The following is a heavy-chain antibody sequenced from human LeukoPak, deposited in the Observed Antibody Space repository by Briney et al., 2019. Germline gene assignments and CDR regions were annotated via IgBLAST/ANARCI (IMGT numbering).Heavy chain of an antibody. V-gene: IGHV3-33*01. D-gene: IGHD6-6*01. CDR3: ATSIAATNAFDI. Sequence: GGSLRLSCAASGFTFSSYGMHWVRQAPGKGLEWVAVIWYDGSNKYYADSVKGRFTISRDNSKNTLYLQMNSLRAEDTAVYYCATSIAATNAFDIWGQGTMVTVSS. CDR1: GFTFSSYG. CDR2: IWYDGSNK. J-gene: IGHJ3*02.